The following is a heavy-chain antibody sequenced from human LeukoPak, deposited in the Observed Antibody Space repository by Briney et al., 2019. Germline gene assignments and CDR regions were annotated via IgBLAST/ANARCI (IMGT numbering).Heavy chain of an antibody. CDR2: ISSSGITK. D-gene: IGHD1/OR15-1a*01. CDR1: GFTFSDYE. Sequence: PGGSLRLSCEASGFTFSDYEMIWVRQTPGKGLEWVSYISSSGITKMYADSVKGRFSISRDNAKNSLFLEINSLRADDTAVYYCAGNNGLIPTDYWGQGTLVTVSS. V-gene: IGHV3-48*03. CDR3: AGNNGLIPTDY. J-gene: IGHJ4*02.